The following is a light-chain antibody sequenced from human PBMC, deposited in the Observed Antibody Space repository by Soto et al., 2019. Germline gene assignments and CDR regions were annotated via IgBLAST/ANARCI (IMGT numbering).Light chain of an antibody. CDR2: DVT. V-gene: IGLV2-14*01. J-gene: IGLJ1*01. CDR3: SSYTTSNTRQVV. CDR1: SSDVGCYNY. Sequence: QSVLTQPASVSGSPGQSITISCTGTSSDVGCYNYVSWYQQHPGKAPRFVIYDVTNRPSGVSNRFSGSKSGNTASLTISGLQAEDEADYYCSSYTTSNTRQVVFGTGTKLTVL.